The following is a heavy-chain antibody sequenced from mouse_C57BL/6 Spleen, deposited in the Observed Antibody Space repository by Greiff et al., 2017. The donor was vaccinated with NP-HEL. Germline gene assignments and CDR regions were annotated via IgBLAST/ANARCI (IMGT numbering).Heavy chain of an antibody. J-gene: IGHJ2*01. CDR1: GFTFSSYA. Sequence: EVKLMESGEGLVKPGGSLKLSCAASGFTFSSYAMSWVRQTPEKRLEWVAYISSGGDYIYYADTVKGRFTISRDNARNTLYLQMSSLKSEDTAMYYCTRDRGTIVPQVYFDYWGQGTTLTVSS. CDR2: ISSGGDYI. CDR3: TRDRGTIVPQVYFDY. V-gene: IGHV5-9-1*02. D-gene: IGHD2-1*01.